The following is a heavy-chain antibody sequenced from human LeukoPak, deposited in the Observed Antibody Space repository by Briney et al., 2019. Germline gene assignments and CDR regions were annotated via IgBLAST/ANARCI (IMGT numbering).Heavy chain of an antibody. J-gene: IGHJ4*02. CDR3: AREYCSGGSCYYDY. CDR2: IHYSGST. D-gene: IGHD2-15*01. CDR1: GGSISSYY. Sequence: PSETLSLTCTVSGGSISSYYWTWIRQPPGKRLEWIGYIHYSGSTNYNPSLKSRVTISVDTSETQFSLKLTSVTAADTAVYYCAREYCSGGSCYYDYWGQGTLVTVSS. V-gene: IGHV4-59*08.